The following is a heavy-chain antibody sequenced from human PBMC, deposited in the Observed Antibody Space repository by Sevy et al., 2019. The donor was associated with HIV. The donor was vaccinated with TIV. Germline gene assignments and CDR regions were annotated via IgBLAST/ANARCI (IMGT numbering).Heavy chain of an antibody. CDR1: GYTFTSYG. V-gene: IGHV1-18*01. Sequence: ASVKVSCKASGYTFTSYGISWVRQAPGQGLEWMGWISAYNGNTNYAQKLQGRVTMTPDTSTSTAYMELRSLRSDDTAVYYCASCYYYDSSGYPEWEYFQHWGQGTLVTVSS. J-gene: IGHJ1*01. D-gene: IGHD3-22*01. CDR3: ASCYYYDSSGYPEWEYFQH. CDR2: ISAYNGNT.